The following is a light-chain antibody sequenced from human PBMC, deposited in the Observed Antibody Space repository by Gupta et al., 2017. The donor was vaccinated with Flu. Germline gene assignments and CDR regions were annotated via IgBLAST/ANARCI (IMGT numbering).Light chain of an antibody. Sequence: TGDRVTITCRASQGISSYLAWYQQKAGKAPKLLIYAASTLQSGVPSRFSGSGSGTDFTLTISCLQSEDFATYYCQQYYSYLSTFGQGTKVEIK. V-gene: IGKV1-8*01. CDR3: QQYYSYLST. CDR2: AAS. J-gene: IGKJ1*01. CDR1: QGISSY.